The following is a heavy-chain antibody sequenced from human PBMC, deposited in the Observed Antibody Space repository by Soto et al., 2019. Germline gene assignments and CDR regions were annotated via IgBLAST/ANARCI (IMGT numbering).Heavy chain of an antibody. Sequence: SETLSLTCAVYGGSFSGYYWSWIRQPPGKGLEWIGEINHSGSTNYNPSLKSRVTISVDTSKNQFSLKLSSVTAADTAVYYCARRLMTTVTERWLGPFDYWGQGTLVTVSS. CDR1: GGSFSGYY. CDR3: ARRLMTTVTERWLGPFDY. V-gene: IGHV4-34*01. CDR2: INHSGST. D-gene: IGHD4-17*01. J-gene: IGHJ4*02.